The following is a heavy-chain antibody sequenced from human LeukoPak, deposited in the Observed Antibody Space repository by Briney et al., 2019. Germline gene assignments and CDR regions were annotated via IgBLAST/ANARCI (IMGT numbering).Heavy chain of an antibody. CDR3: ARGVRYSGYIGDY. CDR2: INPNSGGT. D-gene: IGHD5-12*01. J-gene: IGHJ4*02. Sequence: ASVTVSCKASGYTFTGYYMHWVRQAPGQGLEWMGWINPNSGGTNYAQKFQGRVTMTRDTSISTAYMELSRLRSDDTAVYYCARGVRYSGYIGDYWGQGTLVTVSS. CDR1: GYTFTGYY. V-gene: IGHV1-2*02.